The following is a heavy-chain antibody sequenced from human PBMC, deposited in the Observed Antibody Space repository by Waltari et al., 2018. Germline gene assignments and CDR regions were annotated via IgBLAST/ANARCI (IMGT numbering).Heavy chain of an antibody. Sequence: QVQLMQSGAEVKKPGASVKVSCKPSGYPFTSYFLQWVRQAPGQGPEWIGTINPSRDDTDYAQKFQGRVTITTDTSINTAYLEVRRLTSDDTGVYYCTRSRSWYSDNWGQGTLVTVSS. CDR3: TRSRSWYSDN. CDR1: GYPFTSYF. V-gene: IGHV1-2*02. D-gene: IGHD6-13*01. CDR2: INPSRDDT. J-gene: IGHJ4*02.